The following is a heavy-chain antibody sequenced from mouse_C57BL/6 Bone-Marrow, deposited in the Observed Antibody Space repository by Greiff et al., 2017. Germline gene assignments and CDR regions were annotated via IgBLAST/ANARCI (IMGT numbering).Heavy chain of an antibody. CDR3: ARGVLRRYYYAMDY. CDR2: IYPRSGNT. V-gene: IGHV1-81*01. D-gene: IGHD1-2*01. Sequence: LQESGAELARPGASVKLSCKASGYTFTSYGISWVKQRTGQGLEWIGEIYPRSGNTYYNEKFKGKATLTADKSSSTAYMELRSLTSEDSAVYFCARGVLRRYYYAMDYWGQGTSVTVSS. J-gene: IGHJ4*01. CDR1: GYTFTSYG.